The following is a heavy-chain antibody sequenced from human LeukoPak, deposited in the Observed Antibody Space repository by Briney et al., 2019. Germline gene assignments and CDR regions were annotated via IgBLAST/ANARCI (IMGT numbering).Heavy chain of an antibody. CDR1: GFTFSRSA. CDR3: AKDGDYGVPFDY. CDR2: ISFDGSKF. Sequence: GGSLRLSCVASGFTFSRSAMHWVRQAPGKGPEWLALISFDGSKFFYTDSVKGRFTISRDNSDNTLYLQIDSLRDEDTAVYYCAKDGDYGVPFDYWGQGTLVTVSS. D-gene: IGHD4-17*01. V-gene: IGHV3-30*10. J-gene: IGHJ4*02.